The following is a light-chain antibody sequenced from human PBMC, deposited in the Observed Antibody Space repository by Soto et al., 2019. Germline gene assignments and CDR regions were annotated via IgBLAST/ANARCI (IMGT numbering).Light chain of an antibody. CDR2: DAS. Sequence: DIQVTQSPSTLSASVGDRVTITCRASQSISNWLAWYQQRPGQAPKLLIYDASSLESGVPSTFSGSASGTEFTLTISSLQPDDFATYYCQQYNSYPWTFGQGTKVDI. J-gene: IGKJ1*01. V-gene: IGKV1-5*01. CDR3: QQYNSYPWT. CDR1: QSISNW.